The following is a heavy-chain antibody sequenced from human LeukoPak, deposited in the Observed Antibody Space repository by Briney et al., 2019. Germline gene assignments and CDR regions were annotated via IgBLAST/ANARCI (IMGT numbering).Heavy chain of an antibody. CDR1: GFSVSSYE. CDR2: ISSSGTSV. CDR3: ARSFCSGGYCYHFLPY. D-gene: IGHD2-15*01. J-gene: IGHJ4*02. Sequence: GGSLRLSCVASGFSVSSYEMNWVRQAPGKGLEWISFISSSGTSVEYADSVKGRFSISRDNAENSVYLQMNSLRAEDAAIYYCARSFCSGGYCYHFLPYWGQGTLVSVSS. V-gene: IGHV3-48*03.